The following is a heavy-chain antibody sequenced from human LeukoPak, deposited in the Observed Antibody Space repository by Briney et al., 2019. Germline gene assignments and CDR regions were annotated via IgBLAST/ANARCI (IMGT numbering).Heavy chain of an antibody. Sequence: GGSLRLSCVGSGFTFSVAWMSWVRQAPGKGLEWVGRIKSKGGGETTDYAAPVKGRFIISRDDSRNTIFLQMTSLTAEDTATYYCAWLRPLDDLASSFSLWGQGTRVTVSS. V-gene: IGHV3-15*01. CDR2: IKSKGGGETT. CDR1: GFTFSVAW. CDR3: AWLRPLDDLASSFSL. D-gene: IGHD3-3*01. J-gene: IGHJ4*02.